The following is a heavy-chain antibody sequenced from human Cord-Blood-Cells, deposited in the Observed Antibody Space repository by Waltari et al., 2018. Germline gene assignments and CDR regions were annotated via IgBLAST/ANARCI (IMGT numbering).Heavy chain of an antibody. CDR1: GYTFTVFY. J-gene: IGHJ4*02. V-gene: IGHV1-2*06. CDR3: ARLRLTATLPGGFDY. Sequence: VQPAESGAEVKKPGAPVKVSCTASGYTFTVFYMHMVRQGSGQGLEWMGRINPNSGSTNYAQKFQGRVTMTRDTSISTAYMELSRLRSDDTAVYYCARLRLTATLPGGFDYWGQGTLVTVSS. CDR2: INPNSGST. D-gene: IGHD6-25*01.